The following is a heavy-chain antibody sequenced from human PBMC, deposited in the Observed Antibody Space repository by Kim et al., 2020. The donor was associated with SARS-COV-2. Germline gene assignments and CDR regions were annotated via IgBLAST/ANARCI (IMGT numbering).Heavy chain of an antibody. CDR2: ISDDGNTK. Sequence: GGSLRLSCAASGFTFGTHTMHWARQAPGKGLEWLAVISDDGNTKLYAGSVRGRFTVSRDNSKNILFLQMNSLGPGDTALYYCFQKTSWGQGTLVTVSS. CDR3: FQKTS. J-gene: IGHJ5*02. CDR1: GFTFGTHT. V-gene: IGHV3-30-3*01.